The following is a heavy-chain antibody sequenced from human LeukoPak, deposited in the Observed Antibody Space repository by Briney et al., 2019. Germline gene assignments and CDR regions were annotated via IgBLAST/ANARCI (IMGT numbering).Heavy chain of an antibody. J-gene: IGHJ4*02. D-gene: IGHD3-3*01. V-gene: IGHV3-30*03. Sequence: GGSLRLSCAPSGFTFSRHGMHWVRQAPGKGLEWVAIISNDGSRKYYAHSVEGRFTISRDNSKNTLYLQMDSLRAEDTAVYYCARDRAWNYFDYWGQGTLVTVSS. CDR1: GFTFSRHG. CDR3: ARDRAWNYFDY. CDR2: ISNDGSRK.